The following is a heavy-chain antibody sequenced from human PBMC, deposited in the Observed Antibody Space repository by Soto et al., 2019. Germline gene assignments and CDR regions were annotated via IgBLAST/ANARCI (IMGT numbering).Heavy chain of an antibody. Sequence: QVQLQESGPGLVKPSETLSLTCTVSGGSISSYYWSWIRQPPGKGLEWIGYIYYSGSTNYNPSLKRRVTISVDTSKNQFSLKLSSVTAADTAVYYCARARYFDWSYFDYWGQGTLVTVSS. CDR3: ARARYFDWSYFDY. V-gene: IGHV4-59*01. CDR1: GGSISSYY. CDR2: IYYSGST. J-gene: IGHJ4*02. D-gene: IGHD3-9*01.